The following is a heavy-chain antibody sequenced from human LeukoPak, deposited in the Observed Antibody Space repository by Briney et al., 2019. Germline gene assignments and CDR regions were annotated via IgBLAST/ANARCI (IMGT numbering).Heavy chain of an antibody. V-gene: IGHV3-53*04. D-gene: IGHD2-21*02. CDR3: ATLGSIVWGRKGTASSL. Sequence: PGGSLRPSCAAPGFPVTSNYISWVRQAPGKGLEWVSVIYSGGKTFYADSVKGRFTISRHNSNNTLYLQMNSLRAEDTAVYYCATLGSIVWGRKGTASSLWGQGTLVTVSS. CDR2: IYSGGKT. J-gene: IGHJ4*02. CDR1: GFPVTSNY.